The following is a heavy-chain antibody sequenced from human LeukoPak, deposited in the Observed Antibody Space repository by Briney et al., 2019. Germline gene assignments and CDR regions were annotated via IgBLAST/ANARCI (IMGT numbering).Heavy chain of an antibody. V-gene: IGHV3-48*03. CDR3: ARGGYFGSDSVTGAGALGDYYMDV. CDR2: ISSSGSTI. J-gene: IGHJ6*03. CDR1: GFTFSSYE. D-gene: IGHD3-9*01. Sequence: GGSLRLSCAASGFTFSSYEMNWVRQAPGKGLEWVSYISSSGSTIYYADSVKGRFTISRDNSKNTLYLQMNSLRAEDTALYYCARGGYFGSDSVTGAGALGDYYMDVWGKGTTVTVSS.